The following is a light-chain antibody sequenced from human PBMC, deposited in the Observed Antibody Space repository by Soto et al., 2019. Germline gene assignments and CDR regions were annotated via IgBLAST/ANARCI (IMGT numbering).Light chain of an antibody. J-gene: IGKJ4*01. CDR2: AAS. V-gene: IGKV1-9*01. CDR3: QQYSSHDLLT. CDR1: QGIRNY. Sequence: GGIVAITCRASQGIRNYLAWYQQKPGKVPKLLIYAASTLQSGVPSRFSGSGSGTEFTLTISSLQPDDFATYYCQQYSSHDLLTFGGGTKVDIK.